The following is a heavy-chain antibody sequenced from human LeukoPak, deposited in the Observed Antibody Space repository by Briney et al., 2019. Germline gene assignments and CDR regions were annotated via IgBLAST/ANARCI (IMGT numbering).Heavy chain of an antibody. CDR2: INPNSGGT. J-gene: IGHJ4*02. CDR3: ARGQYCSSTSCSFDY. Sequence: VASVKVSCKASGYTFTGYYMHWVRQAPGQGLEWMGWINPNSGGTNYAQKFQGRVTMTRDTSISTAYMELSRLRSDDTAVYYCARGQYCSSTSCSFDYWGQGTLVTVSS. CDR1: GYTFTGYY. V-gene: IGHV1-2*02. D-gene: IGHD2-2*01.